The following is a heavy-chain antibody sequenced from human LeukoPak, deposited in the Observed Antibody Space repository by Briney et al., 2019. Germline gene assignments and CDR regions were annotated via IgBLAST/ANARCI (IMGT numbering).Heavy chain of an antibody. D-gene: IGHD1-26*01. Sequence: ASVKVSCKASGYTFINYYLHWVRQAPGQGPDWVGIINPSGGSATYAQKFQGRATMTRDTSTSTVYMELSSLRSEDTAVYYCTRNGWVGAPQLGAFDIWGQGTMVTVSS. CDR3: TRNGWVGAPQLGAFDI. J-gene: IGHJ3*02. CDR1: GYTFINYY. CDR2: INPSGGSA. V-gene: IGHV1-46*01.